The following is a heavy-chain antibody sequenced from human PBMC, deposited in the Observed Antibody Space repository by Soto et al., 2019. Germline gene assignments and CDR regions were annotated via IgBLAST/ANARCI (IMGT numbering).Heavy chain of an antibody. CDR3: AREPPGYYYYYYGMDV. Sequence: SETLSLTCTVSGGSISSSSYYWGWIRQPPGKGLEWIGSIYYSGSTYYNPSLKSRVTISVDTSKNQFSLKLNSVTAADTVVYYCAREPPGYYYYYYGMDVWGQGTTVTVSS. CDR2: IYYSGST. D-gene: IGHD1-1*01. J-gene: IGHJ6*02. CDR1: GGSISSSSYY. V-gene: IGHV4-39*02.